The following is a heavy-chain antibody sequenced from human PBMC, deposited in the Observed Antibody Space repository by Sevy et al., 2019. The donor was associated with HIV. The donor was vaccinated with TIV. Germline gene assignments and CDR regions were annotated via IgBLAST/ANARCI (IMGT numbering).Heavy chain of an antibody. CDR3: ARNPPDCTSTSCHFDF. D-gene: IGHD2-2*01. V-gene: IGHV6-1*01. Sequence: KQSQTLSLTCAISGDSVSSNSAAWNWIRQSPSRGLEWLGRTYYRSKWYHDYAVSVKSRITINPDTSKNQFSLQLNSVTPEDTAVYYCARNPPDCTSTSCHFDFWGQGTLVTVSS. CDR1: GDSVSSNSAA. CDR2: TYYRSKWYH. J-gene: IGHJ4*02.